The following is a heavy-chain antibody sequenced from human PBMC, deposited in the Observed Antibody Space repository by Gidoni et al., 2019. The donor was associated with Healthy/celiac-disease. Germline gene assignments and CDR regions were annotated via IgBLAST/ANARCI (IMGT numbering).Heavy chain of an antibody. J-gene: IGHJ6*02. CDR1: GFPLSSSS. Sequence: EVQLVEYGGGLVKPGGSLSISCSASGFPLSSSSMHWVRQAPGKGLEWVSSISSSSSYIYYADAVKGRFTISRDNAKNSLYLQMNSLRAEDTAVYYCARDHCSSTSCYYSYYYGMDVWGQGTTVTVSS. D-gene: IGHD2-2*01. V-gene: IGHV3-21*01. CDR3: ARDHCSSTSCYYSYYYGMDV. CDR2: ISSSSSYI.